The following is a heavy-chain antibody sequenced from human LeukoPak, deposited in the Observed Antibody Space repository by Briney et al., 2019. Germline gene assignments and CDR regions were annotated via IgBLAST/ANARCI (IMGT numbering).Heavy chain of an antibody. D-gene: IGHD6-19*01. CDR2: TNPNSDGT. Sequence: GASLKVSCKASGYTFTGYYMHWVRQAHEQGLEWMAWTNPNSDGTNYAQKFQGKVTMTRDTSINTAYMELSGLKSDDTAVYYCARDRFARTDTSGWYGDDYWGQGTLVTVSS. CDR1: GYTFTGYY. V-gene: IGHV1-2*02. CDR3: ARDRFARTDTSGWYGDDY. J-gene: IGHJ4*02.